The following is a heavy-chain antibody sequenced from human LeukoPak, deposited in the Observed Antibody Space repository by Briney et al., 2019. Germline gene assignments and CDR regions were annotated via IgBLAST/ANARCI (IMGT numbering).Heavy chain of an antibody. D-gene: IGHD3-16*01. Sequence: SVKVSCKASGGTFSSYAISWVRQAPGQGLEWMGGIIPIFGTANYAQKFQGRVTITADKSTSTAYMELSSLRSEDTAVYYCARGPLTGHYFDYWGQGTLVTVSS. V-gene: IGHV1-69*06. J-gene: IGHJ4*02. CDR3: ARGPLTGHYFDY. CDR2: IIPIFGTA. CDR1: GGTFSSYA.